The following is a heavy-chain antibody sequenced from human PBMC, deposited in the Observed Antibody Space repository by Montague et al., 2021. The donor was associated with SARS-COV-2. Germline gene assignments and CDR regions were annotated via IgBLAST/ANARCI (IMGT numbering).Heavy chain of an antibody. J-gene: IGHJ4*02. CDR3: ARVGAYGDYPTPPTFDY. D-gene: IGHD4-17*01. CDR2: MKSSGST. V-gene: IGHV4-59*11. CDR1: GASINGHH. Sequence: SETLSLTCTVSGASINGHHWSWIRQPPGKGLEWIGYMKSSGSTNYKPSLKSRVTISVDTSKNQFSLKLSSVTAADTAVYYCARVGAYGDYPTPPTFDYWGQGTLVTVSS.